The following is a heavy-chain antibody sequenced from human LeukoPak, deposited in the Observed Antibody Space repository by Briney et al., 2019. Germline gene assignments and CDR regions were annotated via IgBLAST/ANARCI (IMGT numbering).Heavy chain of an antibody. D-gene: IGHD3-9*01. CDR1: GFTFTSYG. Sequence: ASMKVSCKASGFTFTSYGFSWVRQAPGQGLEWMGWVSANNGNTIYAQKLQGRVTMTTDTSSTTAYMVLRSLRSDDTAVYYCARDLLAVIPSFSGEYWGQGTLVIVSS. V-gene: IGHV1-18*01. J-gene: IGHJ4*02. CDR3: ARDLLAVIPSFSGEY. CDR2: VSANNGNT.